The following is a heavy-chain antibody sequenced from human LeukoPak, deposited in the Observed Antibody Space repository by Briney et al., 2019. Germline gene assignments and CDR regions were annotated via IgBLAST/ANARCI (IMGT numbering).Heavy chain of an antibody. J-gene: IGHJ4*02. Sequence: SETLSLTCTVSGGSISSYYWSWIRQPPGKGLEWIGYIYYSGSTNYNPSLKSRVTISVDTSKNQFSLKLSSVTAADTAVYYCARLSNSDSSGYYWGFEYWGRGTLVTVSS. CDR1: GGSISSYY. V-gene: IGHV4-59*08. D-gene: IGHD3-22*01. CDR3: ARLSNSDSSGYYWGFEY. CDR2: IYYSGST.